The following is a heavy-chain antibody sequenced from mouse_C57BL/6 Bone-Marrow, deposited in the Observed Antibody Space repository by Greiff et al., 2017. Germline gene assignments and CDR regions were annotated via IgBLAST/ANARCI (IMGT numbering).Heavy chain of an antibody. Sequence: EVKLVESGGDLVKPGGSLKLSCAASGFTFSSYGMSWVRQTPDKRLELVATISSGGSYTYYPDSVKGRFTISRDNAKNTLYLQMSSLKAEDTAMYYCAKFIYYAMDYWGQGTSVTVSS. D-gene: IGHD1-1*01. CDR3: AKFIYYAMDY. V-gene: IGHV5-6*01. J-gene: IGHJ4*01. CDR1: GFTFSSYG. CDR2: ISSGGSYT.